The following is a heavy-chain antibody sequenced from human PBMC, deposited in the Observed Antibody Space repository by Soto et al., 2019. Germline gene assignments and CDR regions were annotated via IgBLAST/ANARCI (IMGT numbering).Heavy chain of an antibody. CDR2: IYPGDSDT. CDR3: AASIFYYGMDV. Sequence: PGESLKISCKGSGYTFTNYWIGWVRQMPGKGQEWMGIIYPGDSDTKYNPSFQGQVTISADKSITTTYLQWSSPKASDTAIYYCAASIFYYGMDVWGQGTTVTVSS. V-gene: IGHV5-51*01. CDR1: GYTFTNYW. J-gene: IGHJ6*02.